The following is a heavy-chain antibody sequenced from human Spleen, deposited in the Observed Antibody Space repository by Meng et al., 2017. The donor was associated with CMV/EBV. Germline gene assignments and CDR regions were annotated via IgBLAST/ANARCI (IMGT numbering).Heavy chain of an antibody. Sequence: SGGSFSSADYYWGWIRQPPGKGLEWFGYIYSRVSTYDEPSLRSRITISVATSKNQFSLKLSSVTAADTAMYYCARKVNSHFSFDYWGQGTLVTVSS. CDR2: IYSRVST. V-gene: IGHV4-30-4*08. J-gene: IGHJ4*02. D-gene: IGHD4-23*01. CDR1: GGSFSSADYY. CDR3: ARKVNSHFSFDY.